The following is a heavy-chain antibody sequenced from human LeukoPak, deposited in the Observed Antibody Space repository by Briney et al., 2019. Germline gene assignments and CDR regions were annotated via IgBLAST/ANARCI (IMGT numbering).Heavy chain of an antibody. CDR1: GYTFTSYG. D-gene: IGHD2-15*01. CDR2: ISAYNGNT. V-gene: IGHV1-18*01. Sequence: ASVKVSCKASGYTFTSYGISWVRQAPGQGLEWMGWISAYNGNTNYAQKLQGRVTMTTDTSTSTAYMELRSLRSDDTAVYYCAIRFLVVVVAATRSDYWGQGTLVTVSS. CDR3: AIRFLVVVVAATRSDY. J-gene: IGHJ4*02.